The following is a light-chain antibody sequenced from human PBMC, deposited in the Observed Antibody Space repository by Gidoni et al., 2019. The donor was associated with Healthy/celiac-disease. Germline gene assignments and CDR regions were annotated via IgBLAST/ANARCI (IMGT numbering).Light chain of an antibody. Sequence: DIQMTQSPSTLSASVGDRVTISCRASQSISSWLAWYQQKPGKAPKLLIYMASTLESGVPSRFSGSGSGTEFTLTISSLQPDDFATYYCQQYSSYPTFGQGTKVEIK. CDR1: QSISSW. CDR2: MAS. CDR3: QQYSSYPT. J-gene: IGKJ1*01. V-gene: IGKV1-5*03.